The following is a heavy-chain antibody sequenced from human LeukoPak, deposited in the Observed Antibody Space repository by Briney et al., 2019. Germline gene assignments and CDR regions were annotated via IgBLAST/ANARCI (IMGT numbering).Heavy chain of an antibody. V-gene: IGHV4-34*01. CDR2: IYYSGST. CDR1: GGSFSGYY. Sequence: SETLSLTCAVYGGSFSGYYWSWIRQPPGKGLEWIGSIYYSGSTYYNPSLKSRVTISVDTSKNQFSLKLSSVTAADTAVYYCAVDWFDPWGQGTLVTVSS. CDR3: AVDWFDP. J-gene: IGHJ5*02.